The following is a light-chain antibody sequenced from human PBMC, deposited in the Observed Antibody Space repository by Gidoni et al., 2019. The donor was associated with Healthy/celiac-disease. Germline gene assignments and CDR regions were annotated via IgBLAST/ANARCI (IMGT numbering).Light chain of an antibody. J-gene: IGKJ1*01. CDR3: QQYNNWPRT. CDR2: GAS. CDR1: QSVNSN. Sequence: IVMTQSPATLSVSPGERATLSCRASQSVNSNLAWYQQKPGQAPRLLIYGASTRATGIPARFNGSGSGTEFTLTISSLQSEDFAVYYCQQYNNWPRTFGQGTKVEIK. V-gene: IGKV3-15*01.